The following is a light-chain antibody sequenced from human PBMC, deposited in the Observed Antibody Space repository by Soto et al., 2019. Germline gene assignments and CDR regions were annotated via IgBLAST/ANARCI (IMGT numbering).Light chain of an antibody. CDR2: VVT. CDR1: RSAIGAYNY. J-gene: IGLJ1*01. V-gene: IGLV2-14*01. Sequence: QSALTQPVSVSGSTGPSIAISCTGTRSAIGAYNYVSWYHQHPGQTPKLMISVVTNRPQGVSDRFSVSKSGNTASLTISGLQAEDEADYYCSSFTSRFTFVFGTGTKVTVL. CDR3: SSFTSRFTFV.